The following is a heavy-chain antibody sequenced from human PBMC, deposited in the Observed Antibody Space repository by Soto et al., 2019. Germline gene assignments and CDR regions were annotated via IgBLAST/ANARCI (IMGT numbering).Heavy chain of an antibody. Sequence: EVQLVESGGGLVQPGGSLRLSCAASGFTFSTYWMHWVRQVPGKGLVWVSRINNEGSHTAYADSVKGRFTISRDNVKNPLYLEMNRLSAVDTAVYFCVSDSHCITTGWYGNWFDPWGQGTLVTVSS. CDR3: VSDSHCITTGWYGNWFDP. V-gene: IGHV3-74*03. D-gene: IGHD3-10*01. CDR2: INNEGSHT. CDR1: GFTFSTYW. J-gene: IGHJ5*02.